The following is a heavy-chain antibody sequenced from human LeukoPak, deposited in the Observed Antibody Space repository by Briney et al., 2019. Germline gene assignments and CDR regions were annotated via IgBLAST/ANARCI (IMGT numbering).Heavy chain of an antibody. V-gene: IGHV3-23*01. Sequence: GGSQRLSCPASGFTFSSYAMNWVRQAPGKGLEWVSGISAGGGSTYYEDSVKGRFTISRDNSKNTLYLQMNSLRAEDTAVYYCAKSSRRYCTNGICYDAYADYFDSWGQGTLVTVSS. D-gene: IGHD2-8*01. J-gene: IGHJ4*02. CDR3: AKSSRRYCTNGICYDAYADYFDS. CDR1: GFTFSSYA. CDR2: ISAGGGST.